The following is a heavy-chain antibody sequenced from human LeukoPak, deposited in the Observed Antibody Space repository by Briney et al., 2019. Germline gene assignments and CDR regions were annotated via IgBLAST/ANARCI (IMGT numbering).Heavy chain of an antibody. J-gene: IGHJ3*02. CDR1: GGSISSYY. CDR2: IYYRGST. V-gene: IGHV4-59*01. CDR3: ARDSVTGDCSGGSCTPVAFDI. D-gene: IGHD2-15*01. Sequence: SETLSLTCTVSGGSISSYYWSWIRQPPGKGLEWIGYIYYRGSTNYNPSLKSRVTISVDTSKNQFSLKLSSVTAADTAVYYCARDSVTGDCSGGSCTPVAFDIWGQGTMVTVSS.